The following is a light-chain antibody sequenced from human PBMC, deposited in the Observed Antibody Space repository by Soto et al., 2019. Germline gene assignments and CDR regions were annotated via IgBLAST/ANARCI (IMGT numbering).Light chain of an antibody. CDR1: SSDIGKSKY. CDR3: ASQTSHNMWI. V-gene: IGLV2-14*01. J-gene: IGLJ2*01. CDR2: EVN. Sequence: ALTQPASVSGSPGQSITFPCTGTSSDIGKSKYVSWFQQLPGEAPRLIIYEVNSRPSGISDRFSGSKSGNSASLTISGLQPEDESNYYCASQTSHNMWIFGGGT.